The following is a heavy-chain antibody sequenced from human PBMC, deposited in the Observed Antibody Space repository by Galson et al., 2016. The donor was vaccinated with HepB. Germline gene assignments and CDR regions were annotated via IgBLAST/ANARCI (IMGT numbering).Heavy chain of an antibody. CDR3: ARFPSGYSVTDQ. V-gene: IGHV3-21*01. CDR1: GFIFSTHS. CDR2: ISDTSRYI. Sequence: SLRLSCAASGFIFSTHSINWVRQAPGEGLEWVSSISDTSRYIFYAESVKGRFTISSDHAKNSLYLQMNSLRVEDTALYYCARFPSGYSVTDQRGQGTLVTVSA. D-gene: IGHD3-22*01. J-gene: IGHJ4*02.